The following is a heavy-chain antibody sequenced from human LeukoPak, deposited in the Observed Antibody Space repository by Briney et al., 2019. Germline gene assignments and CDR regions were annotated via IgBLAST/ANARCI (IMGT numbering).Heavy chain of an antibody. CDR2: VSWTGDKT. Sequence: PGGSLRLSCVASEFTFSRFVMSLGRQAPGRGLEWISSVSWTGDKTHYTDSVKGRFTISRDNSKNTLYLHMSALRAADTAVYYCAKPSIPARPFLTYLYYYLDVWGEGTTVIVSS. D-gene: IGHD6-6*01. J-gene: IGHJ6*03. CDR1: EFTFSRFV. V-gene: IGHV3-23*01. CDR3: AKPSIPARPFLTYLYYYLDV.